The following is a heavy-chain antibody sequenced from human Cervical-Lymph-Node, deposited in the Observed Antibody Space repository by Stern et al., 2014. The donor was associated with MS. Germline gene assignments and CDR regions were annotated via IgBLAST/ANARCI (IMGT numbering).Heavy chain of an antibody. J-gene: IGHJ3*02. CDR2: ISSSSSYI. Sequence: EVQLVESGGGLVKPGGSLRLSCAASGFTFSSYSMNWVRQAPGKGLEWVSSISSSSSYIYYADSVKGRFTISRDNAKNSLYLQMNSLRAEDTAVYYCARGVRYSGERGGRDAFDIWGQGTMVTVSS. CDR1: GFTFSSYS. D-gene: IGHD1-26*01. V-gene: IGHV3-21*01. CDR3: ARGVRYSGERGGRDAFDI.